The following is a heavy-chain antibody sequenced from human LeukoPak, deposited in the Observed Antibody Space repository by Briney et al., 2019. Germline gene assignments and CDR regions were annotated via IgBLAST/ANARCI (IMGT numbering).Heavy chain of an antibody. CDR3: AKRSTDY. Sequence: GSLRLSCTVSGFSVSAIYLSWVRQVPGKGLQWVSGIYSAGTSFHAESLEGRFTVSRDFSKNTLYLQMSSLRAEDTAVYYCAKRSTDYWGQGTLVTVSS. V-gene: IGHV3-53*01. J-gene: IGHJ4*02. D-gene: IGHD3-10*01. CDR2: IYSAGTS. CDR1: GFSVSAIY.